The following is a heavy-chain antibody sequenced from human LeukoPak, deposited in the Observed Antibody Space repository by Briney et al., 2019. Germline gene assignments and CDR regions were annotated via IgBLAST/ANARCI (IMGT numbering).Heavy chain of an antibody. CDR1: GFIYSHYG. V-gene: IGHV3-33*01. CDR2: IWRDGSNR. D-gene: IGHD4-11*01. Sequence: GGSLRLSCAASGFIYSHYGMHGVRQAPGKGLEWVAVIWRDGSNRFYAGSVKGRFTISRDNSQNTLFLQMNSLRAEDTAMYYCARDAQRGFDYSNSLEYWGHGTLVTVSS. J-gene: IGHJ4*01. CDR3: ARDAQRGFDYSNSLEY.